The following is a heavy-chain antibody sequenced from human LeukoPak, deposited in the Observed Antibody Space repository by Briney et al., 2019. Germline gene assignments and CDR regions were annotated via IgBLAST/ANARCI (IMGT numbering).Heavy chain of an antibody. D-gene: IGHD3-22*01. Sequence: PSETLSLTCAVYGGSFSGYYWSWIRQPPGKGLEWIGEINHSGSTNYNPSLKSRVTISVDTSKNQFSLKLSSVTAADTAVYYCARAYYYDSSGYCLGLDYWGQGTLVTVSS. V-gene: IGHV4-34*01. CDR3: ARAYYYDSSGYCLGLDY. J-gene: IGHJ4*02. CDR2: INHSGST. CDR1: GGSFSGYY.